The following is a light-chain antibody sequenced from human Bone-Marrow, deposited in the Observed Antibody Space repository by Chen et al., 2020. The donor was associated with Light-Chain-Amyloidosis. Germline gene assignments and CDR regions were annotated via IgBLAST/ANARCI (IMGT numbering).Light chain of an antibody. J-gene: IGKJ4*01. V-gene: IGKV3-11*01. CDR1: QTISTH. CDR3: QHRGGWPPLS. CDR2: DAS. Sequence: EVVLTQSPATLSLSPGERATLSCRASQTISTHLVWYQQKPGQVPRLLIYDASTRATGIPARFSGSGSGTDFTLSISSLEAEDFAGYSCQHRGGWPPLSFGGGTKIEIK.